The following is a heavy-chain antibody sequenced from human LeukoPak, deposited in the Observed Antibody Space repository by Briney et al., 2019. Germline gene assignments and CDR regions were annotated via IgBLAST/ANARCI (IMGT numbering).Heavy chain of an antibody. Sequence: ASVRVSCKASGYTFTDYYMHWVRQAPGQGLEWMGWINPNSGGTNYGQKFQGRVTMTRDTSISTAYMELSRLRSDDTAVYYCARDFKTFTSYYDNVFDYWGQGTLVTVSS. CDR3: ARDFKTFTSYYDNVFDY. V-gene: IGHV1-2*02. CDR1: GYTFTDYY. J-gene: IGHJ4*02. CDR2: INPNSGGT. D-gene: IGHD3-3*01.